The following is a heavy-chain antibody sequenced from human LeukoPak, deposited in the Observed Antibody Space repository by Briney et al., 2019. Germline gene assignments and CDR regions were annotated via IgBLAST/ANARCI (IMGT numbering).Heavy chain of an antibody. CDR1: GGTFSSYA. CDR3: AAGMVRGVIIPFFDY. J-gene: IGHJ4*02. V-gene: IGHV1-69*01. Sequence: GASVKVSCKASGGTFSSYAISWVRQAPGQGLEWMGGIIPIFGTANYAQKFQGRVTVTADESTSTAYMELSSLRSEDTAVYYCAAGMVRGVIIPFFDYWGQGTLVTVSS. CDR2: IIPIFGTA. D-gene: IGHD3-10*01.